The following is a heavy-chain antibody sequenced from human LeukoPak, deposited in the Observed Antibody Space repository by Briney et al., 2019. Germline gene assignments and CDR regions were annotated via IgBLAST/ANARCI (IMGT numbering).Heavy chain of an antibody. V-gene: IGHV3-23*01. D-gene: IGHD6-13*01. CDR1: GFTFSSYA. CDR3: AKRHSSSWYSISSTFDY. CDR2: ISGSGGST. Sequence: GGSLRLSCAASGFTFSSYAMSWVRQAPGKGLEWVSAISGSGGSTYYADSVKGRFTISGDNSKNTLYLQMNSLRAEDTAVYYCAKRHSSSWYSISSTFDYWGQGTLVTVSS. J-gene: IGHJ4*02.